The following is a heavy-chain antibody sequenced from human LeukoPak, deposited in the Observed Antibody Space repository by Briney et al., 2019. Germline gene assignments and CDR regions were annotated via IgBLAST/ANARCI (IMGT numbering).Heavy chain of an antibody. CDR2: IYTTGGT. CDR3: ARSWGWQIDY. D-gene: IGHD6-13*01. J-gene: IGHJ4*02. CDR1: GGSISSYY. Sequence: SETLSLTCTVSGGSISSYYWSWIRQPAGKGLEWIGRIYTTGGTNYNPSLKSRVTISIDKSKNQFSLKLSSVTAADTAVYFCARSWGWQIDYWGQGTLVPVSS. V-gene: IGHV4-4*07.